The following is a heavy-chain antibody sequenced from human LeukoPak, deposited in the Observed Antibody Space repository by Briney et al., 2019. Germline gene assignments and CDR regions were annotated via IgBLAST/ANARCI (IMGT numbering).Heavy chain of an antibody. V-gene: IGHV4-38-2*02. J-gene: IGHJ4*02. CDR3: ARVSGYDWESFYDY. CDR1: GYSISSGYY. CDR2: IYHSGST. D-gene: IGHD5-12*01. Sequence: SSETLSLTCTVSGYSISSGYYWGWIRQPPGKGLEWIGSIYHSGSTYYNPSLKSRVTISVDTSKNQFSLKLSSVTAADTAMYYCARVSGYDWESFYDYWGQGSLVTVSS.